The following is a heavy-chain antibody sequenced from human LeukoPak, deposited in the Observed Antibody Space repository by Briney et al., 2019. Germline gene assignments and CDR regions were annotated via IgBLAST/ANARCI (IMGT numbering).Heavy chain of an antibody. CDR2: IYYSGST. D-gene: IGHD3-16*01. CDR1: GASMSSYY. V-gene: IGHV4-59*01. J-gene: IGHJ4*02. Sequence: SETLSLTCTVSGASMSSYYWSWIRQPPGKGLEWIGYIYYSGSTNYNPSLKSRVTISVDTSKNQFTLKLSSVTAADTAVYYCARGRYGWLPFDYWGQGTLVTVSS. CDR3: ARGRYGWLPFDY.